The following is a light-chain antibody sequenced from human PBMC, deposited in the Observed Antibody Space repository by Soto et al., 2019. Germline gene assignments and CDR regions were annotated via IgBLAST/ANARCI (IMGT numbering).Light chain of an antibody. CDR1: QTISGSY. V-gene: IGKV3-20*01. CDR2: GAS. Sequence: DIVLTQSPGTLSLSPGERATLSCRASQTISGSYLAWYQQKPGQSPRLLIYGASSRATGIPDRFTGSGSGTHFTLTISRLEPEDFAVYYCQHFGNSLWTFGQGTKVEI. CDR3: QHFGNSLWT. J-gene: IGKJ1*01.